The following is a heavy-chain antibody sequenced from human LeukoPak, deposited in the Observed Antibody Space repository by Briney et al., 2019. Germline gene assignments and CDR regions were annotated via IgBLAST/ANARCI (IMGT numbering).Heavy chain of an antibody. V-gene: IGHV3-48*03. CDR2: ISSSDSTI. J-gene: IGHJ4*02. CDR3: ARDHYRAVTASDY. CDR1: GFTFSSYE. Sequence: PGGSLRLSCAASGFTFSSYEMNWVRQAPGKGLEWVSYISSSDSTIYYADSVKGRFTISRDNAKNSLYLQMNSLRAEDTALYYCARDHYRAVTASDYWGQGTLVTVSS. D-gene: IGHD4-11*01.